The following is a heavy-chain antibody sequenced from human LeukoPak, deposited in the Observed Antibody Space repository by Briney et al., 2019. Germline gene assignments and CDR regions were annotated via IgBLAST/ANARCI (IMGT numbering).Heavy chain of an antibody. CDR1: GGSISSYY. CDR2: IYYSGST. J-gene: IGHJ4*02. V-gene: IGHV4-59*01. CDR3: ARAPWGRSDFWSGHPYYFDY. D-gene: IGHD3-3*01. Sequence: TSETLSLTCTVSGGSISSYYWSWIRQPPGKGLEWIGYIYYSGSTNYNPSLKSRVTISVDTSKNQFSLKLSSVTAADTAVYYCARAPWGRSDFWSGHPYYFDYWGQGTLVTVSS.